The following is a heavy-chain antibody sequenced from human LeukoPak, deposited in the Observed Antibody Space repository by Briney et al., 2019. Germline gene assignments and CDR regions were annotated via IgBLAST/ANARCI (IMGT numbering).Heavy chain of an antibody. V-gene: IGHV3-33*01. CDR1: GFXFSRFG. CDR2: IWYDGSNK. CDR3: ARDYYYDSSGYWDYYFDY. J-gene: IGHJ4*02. Sequence: GRSLRLSCAASGFXFSRFGMHWVRQAPGKGLEWVAVIWYDGSNKYYADSVKGRFTISRDNSKNTLYLEMNSLRAEDTAVYYCARDYYYDSSGYWDYYFDYWGQGTLVSVSS. D-gene: IGHD3-22*01.